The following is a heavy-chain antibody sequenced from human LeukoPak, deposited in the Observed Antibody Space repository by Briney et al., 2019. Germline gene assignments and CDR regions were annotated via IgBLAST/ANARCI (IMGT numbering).Heavy chain of an antibody. CDR3: ARGRGSLGSYYSFDH. V-gene: IGHV3-48*03. CDR1: GFTFSNYE. CDR2: IDAISTTI. D-gene: IGHD3-10*01. J-gene: IGHJ4*02. Sequence: GGSLRLSCAASGFTFSNYEMNWVRQAPGKGLEWVSYIDAISTTIHYADSVKGRFTISRDNAKNSLHLQMNRLGAEDTAVYYCARGRGSLGSYYSFDHWGQGTQITVSS.